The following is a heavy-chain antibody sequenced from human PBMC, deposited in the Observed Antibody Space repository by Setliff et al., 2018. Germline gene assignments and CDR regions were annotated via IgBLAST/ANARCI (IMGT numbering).Heavy chain of an antibody. V-gene: IGHV4-38-2*01. D-gene: IGHD6-13*01. CDR2: IFHDGKT. CDR1: GFSVNSDYF. CDR3: ASFAGSSWVDY. J-gene: IGHJ4*02. Sequence: PSETLSLTCAVSGFSVNSDYFWGWIRQTPGKGLEWIGNIFHDGKTYYNPSLKSRVTISVDTSKNQFSLKLSSVTAADTAVYYCASFAGSSWVDYWGQGTLVTVS.